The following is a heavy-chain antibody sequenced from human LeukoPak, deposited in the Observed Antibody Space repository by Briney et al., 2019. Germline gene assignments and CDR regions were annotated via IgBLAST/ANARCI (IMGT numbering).Heavy chain of an antibody. Sequence: GGSLRLSCAASGYTFSNAWMNWVRQAPGKGLEWIGRIKSKTDGGTTDYAAPVKGRFTISRDDSKNTLYLQLDSLRTGDTAVYYCSTGSPAPGGLFDYWGQGTLVTVSS. CDR1: GYTFSNAW. CDR2: IKSKTDGGTT. CDR3: STGSPAPGGLFDY. D-gene: IGHD6-13*01. J-gene: IGHJ4*02. V-gene: IGHV3-15*01.